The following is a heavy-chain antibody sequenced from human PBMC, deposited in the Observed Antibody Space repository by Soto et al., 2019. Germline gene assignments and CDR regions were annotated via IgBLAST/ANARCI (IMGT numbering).Heavy chain of an antibody. J-gene: IGHJ4*02. D-gene: IGHD3-10*01. V-gene: IGHV3-23*01. Sequence: SLRLSCAASGYTFSNYGMSGVRQAPGKGLERVSTFGSSGNTYYADSVKGLFTISRDNSRNTLYLQMSSLRAEDTAIYYCAKRGEKTGRNFDCWGQGTLVTVSS. CDR1: GYTFSNYG. CDR3: AKRGEKTGRNFDC. CDR2: FGSSGNT.